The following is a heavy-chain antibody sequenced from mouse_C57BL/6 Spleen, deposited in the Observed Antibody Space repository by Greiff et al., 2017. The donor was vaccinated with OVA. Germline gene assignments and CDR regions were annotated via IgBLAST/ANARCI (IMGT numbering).Heavy chain of an antibody. CDR1: GFTFSDYY. CDR3: ARDPYGAMDY. Sequence: EVNVVESEGGLVQPGSSMKLSCTASGFTFSDYYMAWVRQVPEKGLEWVANINYDGSSTYYLDSLKSRFIISRDNAKNILYLQMSSLKSEDTATYYCARDPYGAMDYWGQGTSVTVSS. CDR2: INYDGSST. J-gene: IGHJ4*01. D-gene: IGHD1-1*02. V-gene: IGHV5-16*01.